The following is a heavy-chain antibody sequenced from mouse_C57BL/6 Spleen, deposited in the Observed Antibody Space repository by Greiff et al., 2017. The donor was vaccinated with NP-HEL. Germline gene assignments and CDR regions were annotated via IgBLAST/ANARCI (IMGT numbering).Heavy chain of an antibody. J-gene: IGHJ4*01. D-gene: IGHD2-3*01. V-gene: IGHV1-81*01. CDR1: GYTFTSYG. Sequence: QVQLQQSGAELARPGASVKLSCKASGYTFTSYGISWVKQRTGQGLEWIGEIYPRSGNTYYNEKFKGKATLTADKSSSTAYMELRSLTSEDSAVYFCARGGYDGYSYYYAMDYWGQGTSVTVSS. CDR2: IYPRSGNT. CDR3: ARGGYDGYSYYYAMDY.